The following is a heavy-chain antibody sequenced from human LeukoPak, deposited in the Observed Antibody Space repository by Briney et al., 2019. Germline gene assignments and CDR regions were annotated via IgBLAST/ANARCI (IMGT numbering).Heavy chain of an antibody. J-gene: IGHJ4*02. CDR3: AYADNNGWYYFDY. CDR2: ISGSGANT. D-gene: IGHD6-19*01. CDR1: GFTFSSYA. Sequence: GGSLRLSCAVSGFTFSSYAMTWVRQAPGKGLEWVSAISGSGANTYYADSVKGRFTTSRDNPRSTLYLQMNSLSNEGTAVYYCAYADNNGWYYFDYWGQGTLVTVSS. V-gene: IGHV3-23*01.